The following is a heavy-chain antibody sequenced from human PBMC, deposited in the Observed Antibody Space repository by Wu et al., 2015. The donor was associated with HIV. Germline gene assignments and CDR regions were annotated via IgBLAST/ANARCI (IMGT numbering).Heavy chain of an antibody. V-gene: IGHV1-18*01. CDR1: GYTFTSYG. Sequence: QVQLVQSGAEVKKPGASVKVSCKASGYTFTSYGISWVRQAPGQGLEWMGWISAYNGNTNYAQKLQGRVTMTTDTSTSTAYMELRSLRSDDTAVYYCARDKEGYDFWSGYYTGMRVDYVGPGNPGPPSPQ. D-gene: IGHD3-3*01. J-gene: IGHJ4*02. CDR3: ARDKEGYDFWSGYYTGMRVDY. CDR2: ISAYNGNT.